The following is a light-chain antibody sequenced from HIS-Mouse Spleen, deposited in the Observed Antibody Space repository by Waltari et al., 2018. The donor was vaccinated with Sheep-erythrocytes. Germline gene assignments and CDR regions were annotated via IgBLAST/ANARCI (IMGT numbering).Light chain of an antibody. CDR1: AWPTHS. V-gene: IGLV3-25*03. CDR2: KDS. J-gene: IGLJ1*01. CDR3: QSADSSGTYPYV. Sequence: SYELTQPPSVQVSPEQTARITGSGDAWPTHSAHWYQQKPGQAPVLVIYKDSERPSGIPERFSGSSSGTTVTLTISGVQAEDEADYYCQSADSSGTYPYVFGTGTKVTVL.